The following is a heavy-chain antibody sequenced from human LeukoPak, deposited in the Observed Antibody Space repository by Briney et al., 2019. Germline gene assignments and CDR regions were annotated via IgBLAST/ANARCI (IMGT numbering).Heavy chain of an antibody. J-gene: IGHJ4*02. CDR1: SFSLSDYG. D-gene: IGHD2-2*01. CDR2: ITMNSVR. V-gene: IGHV3-48*02. Sequence: GGSLRLSCSPSSFSLSDYGMSWVRQAPGQGLEWISYITMNSVRLYAESVKGRFTISRDNDNNLVYLQMNSLRDEDTAVYYCTRGRYQFLGPNDYWGQGSLVTVSS. CDR3: TRGRYQFLGPNDY.